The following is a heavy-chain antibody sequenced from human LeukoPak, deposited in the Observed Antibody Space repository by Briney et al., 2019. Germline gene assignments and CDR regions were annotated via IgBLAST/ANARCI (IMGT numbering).Heavy chain of an antibody. Sequence: SETLSLTCSFYGGSLSGYYWSWIRQSPGKGLEWIGDINESGSTTYNPSLKSRVTISVDTPKNQFSLKLSSVTAADTAVYFCAKYGNSGWVIDNWGQGTLVTVSS. D-gene: IGHD6-19*01. V-gene: IGHV4-34*01. CDR1: GGSLSGYY. CDR2: INESGST. J-gene: IGHJ4*02. CDR3: AKYGNSGWVIDN.